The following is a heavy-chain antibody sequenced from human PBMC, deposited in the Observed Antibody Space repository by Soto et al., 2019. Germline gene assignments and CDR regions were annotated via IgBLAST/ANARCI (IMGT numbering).Heavy chain of an antibody. V-gene: IGHV1-69*13. CDR1: GGTCSSYA. D-gene: IGHD3-22*01. CDR2: IIPIFGTA. CDR3: AGSEYYYDSSGYQAGDYNWFDP. Sequence: SVKVSCKASGGTCSSYAISWVRQAPGQGLEWMGGIIPIFGTANYAQKFQGRVTITADESTSTAYMELSSLRPEDTAVYYCAGSEYYYDSSGYQAGDYNWFDPWGQGTLVTVSS. J-gene: IGHJ5*02.